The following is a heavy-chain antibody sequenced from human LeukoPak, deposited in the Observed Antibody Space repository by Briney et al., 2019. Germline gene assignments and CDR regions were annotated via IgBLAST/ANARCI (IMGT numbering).Heavy chain of an antibody. D-gene: IGHD3-10*01. J-gene: IGHJ4*02. V-gene: IGHV1-2*02. CDR3: ARVRGYYYGSGSYLPKKYYFDY. CDR2: INPNSGGT. CDR1: GYTFTGYY. Sequence: ASVKVSCKASGYTFTGYYMHWVRQAPGQGLEWMGWINPNSGGTNYAQKFQGRVTMTRDTSISTAYMELSRLRSDDTAVYYCARVRGYYYGSGSYLPKKYYFDYWGQGTLVTVSS.